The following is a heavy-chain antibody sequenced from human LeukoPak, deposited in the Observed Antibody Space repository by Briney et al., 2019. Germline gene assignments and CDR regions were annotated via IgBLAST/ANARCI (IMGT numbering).Heavy chain of an antibody. CDR1: GFTFNSFR. D-gene: IGHD2-2*02. CDR3: ARGSRYCSSTSCYSFDY. Sequence: PGGSLRLSCAASGFTFNSFRMSWVRQAPGKGLEWVASIKQGGSEKYYVDSVRGRFTISRDNAKNSLYLQMNSLRAEDTAVYYCARGSRYCSSTSCYSFDYWGQGTLVTVSS. V-gene: IGHV3-7*01. CDR2: IKQGGSEK. J-gene: IGHJ4*02.